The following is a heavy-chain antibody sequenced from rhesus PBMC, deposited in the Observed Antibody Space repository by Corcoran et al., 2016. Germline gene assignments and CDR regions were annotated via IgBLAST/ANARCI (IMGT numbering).Heavy chain of an antibody. J-gene: IGHJ4*01. CDR1: GGSISDSYR. V-gene: IGHV4S10*01. CDR2: IYGSNTST. D-gene: IGHD3-16*01. Sequence: QVQLQESGPGVVKPSETLSLTCAVSGGSISDSYRWSWIRQPPGKGLEWIGYIYGSNTSTNYNPSLTSRVTISKDTSKNQFSLKLISVTAADTAVYYCARGGIGGSYYYFDYWGQGVLVTVSS. CDR3: ARGGIGGSYYYFDY.